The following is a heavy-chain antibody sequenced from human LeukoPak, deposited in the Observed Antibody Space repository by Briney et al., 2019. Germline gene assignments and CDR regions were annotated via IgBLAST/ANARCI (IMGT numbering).Heavy chain of an antibody. Sequence: SETLSLTCAVYGGSFSGYYWSWIRQPPGKGLEWIGEINHSGSTNYNPSLKSRVTISVDTSKNQFSLKLSSVTAADTAVYYCARNLHPSFDYWGQGTLVTVSS. CDR1: GGSFSGYY. CDR3: ARNLHPSFDY. V-gene: IGHV4-34*01. J-gene: IGHJ4*02. CDR2: INHSGST.